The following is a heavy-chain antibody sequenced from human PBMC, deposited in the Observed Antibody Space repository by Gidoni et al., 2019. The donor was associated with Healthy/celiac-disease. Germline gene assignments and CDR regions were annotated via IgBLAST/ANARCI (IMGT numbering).Heavy chain of an antibody. D-gene: IGHD3-10*01. V-gene: IGHV3-48*02. CDR1: GFTFSSYS. CDR3: ARGAKGAPITMVRGVNFDY. J-gene: IGHJ4*02. CDR2: ISSSSSTI. Sequence: EVQLVESGGGLVQPGGSLRLSCAASGFTFSSYSMNWVRQAPGKGLDWVSYISSSSSTIYYADSVKGRFTISRDNAKNSLYLQMNSLRDEDTAVYYCARGAKGAPITMVRGVNFDYWGQGTLVTVSS.